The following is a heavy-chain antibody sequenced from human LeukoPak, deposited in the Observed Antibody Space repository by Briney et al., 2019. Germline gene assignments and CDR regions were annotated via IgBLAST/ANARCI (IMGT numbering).Heavy chain of an antibody. CDR2: IAPSGSYT. V-gene: IGHV5-10-1*01. Sequence: HGESLKISCKASGYSFPSYWITWVRQVPGKGLEWMGRIAPSGSYTNYNPSFEGHVTMSVEKSITTVYLQWSSLKASDTAMYYCVRQPPGVYDTTQNWFDPWGQGTLVTVSS. CDR1: GYSFPSYW. D-gene: IGHD3-22*01. CDR3: VRQPPGVYDTTQNWFDP. J-gene: IGHJ5*02.